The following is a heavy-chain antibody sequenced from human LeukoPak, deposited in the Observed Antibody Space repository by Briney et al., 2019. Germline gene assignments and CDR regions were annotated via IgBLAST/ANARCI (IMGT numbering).Heavy chain of an antibody. J-gene: IGHJ4*02. V-gene: IGHV4-59*01. CDR3: ARSWVVPAAFDH. CDR1: GDSLSSYY. Sequence: SVTLSLTCTVSGDSLSSYYWSWIRQPPGKELEGIGYIYYSGSTNYNPSLQSRVTVSVDASKNQFSLKLNSLVSADATMHDRARSWVVPAAFDHGGQETLDTLSS. D-gene: IGHD2-2*01. CDR2: IYYSGST.